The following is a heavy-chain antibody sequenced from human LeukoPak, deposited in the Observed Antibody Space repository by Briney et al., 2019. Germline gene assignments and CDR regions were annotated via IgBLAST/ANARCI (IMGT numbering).Heavy chain of an antibody. Sequence: SETLSLTCTVSGGSISSSSYYWGWIRQPPGKGLEWIGHIYHDGRTDYTPSLKSRVTISIDTSRNQFSLRLSSVTAADTAVYYCARDSFYGSGSFGEIDYWGQGTLVTVSS. V-gene: IGHV4-39*07. CDR2: IYHDGRT. CDR1: GGSISSSSYY. J-gene: IGHJ4*02. CDR3: ARDSFYGSGSFGEIDY. D-gene: IGHD3-10*01.